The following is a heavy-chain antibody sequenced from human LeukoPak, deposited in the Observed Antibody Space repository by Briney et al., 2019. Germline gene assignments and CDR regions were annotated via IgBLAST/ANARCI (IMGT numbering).Heavy chain of an antibody. CDR2: IYYSGST. Sequence: PSETLSLTCAVSGGSISSGGYSWSWIRQPPGKGLEWIGYIYYSGSTYYNPSLKSRVTISVDTSKNQFSLKLSSVTAADTAVYYCARDPAHYYDSSGSHGIHSWFDPWGQGTLVTVSS. J-gene: IGHJ5*02. CDR1: GGSISSGGYS. V-gene: IGHV4-30-4*07. D-gene: IGHD3-22*01. CDR3: ARDPAHYYDSSGSHGIHSWFDP.